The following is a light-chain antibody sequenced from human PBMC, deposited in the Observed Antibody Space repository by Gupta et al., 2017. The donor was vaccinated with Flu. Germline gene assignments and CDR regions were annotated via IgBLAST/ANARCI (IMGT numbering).Light chain of an antibody. CDR3: AAWDDSLSGRV. J-gene: IGLJ3*02. Sequence: QSVMTQPPSASGTPGQRVTIYCSGSSSNIGSNYVYWYQQLPGTAPKLLIYRNNQRPSGVPDRFSGSKSGTSASLAISGLRSEDEADYYCAAWDDSLSGRVFGGGTKLTVL. V-gene: IGLV1-47*01. CDR1: SSNIGSNY. CDR2: RNN.